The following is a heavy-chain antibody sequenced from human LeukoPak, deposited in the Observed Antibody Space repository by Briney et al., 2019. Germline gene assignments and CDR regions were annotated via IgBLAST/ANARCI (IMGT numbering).Heavy chain of an antibody. CDR1: GFTFSNFW. Sequence: PGGSLRLSCAVSGFTFSNFWMSWVRQAPRRGLEWVANIHPEGNEKYHVESVKGRFTISRDNAKNSLFLQMNGLRVEDTAVYYCARGDAFSGDHWGQGTLVTVSS. J-gene: IGHJ4*02. CDR3: ARGDAFSGDH. V-gene: IGHV3-7*04. CDR2: IHPEGNEK.